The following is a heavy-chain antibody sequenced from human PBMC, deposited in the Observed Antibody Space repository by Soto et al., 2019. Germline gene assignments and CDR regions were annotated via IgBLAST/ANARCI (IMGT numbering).Heavy chain of an antibody. J-gene: IGHJ3*02. CDR1: GGSISSSSYY. Sequence: SETLSLTCTVSGGSISSSSYYWGWIRQPPGKGLEWIGSSYYSGSTYYNPSLKSRVTISVDTSKNQFSLKLSSVTAEDTAVYYCASTYDSSGYYLSDAFDIWGQGTMVTVSS. CDR2: SYYSGST. D-gene: IGHD3-22*01. V-gene: IGHV4-39*01. CDR3: ASTYDSSGYYLSDAFDI.